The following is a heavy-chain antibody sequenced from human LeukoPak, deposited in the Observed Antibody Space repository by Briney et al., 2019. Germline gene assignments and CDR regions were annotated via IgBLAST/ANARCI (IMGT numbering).Heavy chain of an antibody. J-gene: IGHJ4*02. CDR1: GFTVSNNY. CDR2: IYSGGST. CDR3: ARGVGGGPIFDY. V-gene: IGHV3-53*01. Sequence: PGGSLGLSCAASGFTVSNNYMNWVRQAPGKGLEWVSIIYSGGSTYYADSVKGRFTISRDNSKNTLHLQMNSVRAEDTAVYYCARGVGGGPIFDYWGQGTLVTVSS. D-gene: IGHD4-23*01.